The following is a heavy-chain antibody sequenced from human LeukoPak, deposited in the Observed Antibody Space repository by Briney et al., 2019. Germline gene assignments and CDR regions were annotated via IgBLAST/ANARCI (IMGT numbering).Heavy chain of an antibody. CDR3: ARDQYSYDSSAHL. V-gene: IGHV3-33*08. CDR1: GFTFSSYG. J-gene: IGHJ3*01. D-gene: IGHD3-22*01. Sequence: PGGSLRLSCAASGFTFSSYGMHWVRQAPGKGLEWVAVIWYDGSNKYYADSVKGRFTISRDNSKNTLYLQMNSLRAEDTAVYYCARDQYSYDSSAHLWGQGTMVTVPS. CDR2: IWYDGSNK.